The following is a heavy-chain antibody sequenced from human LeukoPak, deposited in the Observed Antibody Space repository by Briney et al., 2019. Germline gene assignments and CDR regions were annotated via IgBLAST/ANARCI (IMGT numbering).Heavy chain of an antibody. J-gene: IGHJ6*02. D-gene: IGHD3-3*01. CDR3: ARQPISGYYYGMDV. Sequence: VASVKVSCKASGYTFTSYDINWVRQATGHGLEWMGWMNPNSGNTGYAQKFQGRVTMTRNTSISTAYMELSSLRSEDTAVYYCARQPISGYYYGMDVWGQGTTVTVSS. V-gene: IGHV1-8*01. CDR2: MNPNSGNT. CDR1: GYTFTSYD.